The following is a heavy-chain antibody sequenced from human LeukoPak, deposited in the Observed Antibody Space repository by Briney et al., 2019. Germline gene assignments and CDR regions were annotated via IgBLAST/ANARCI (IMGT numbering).Heavy chain of an antibody. CDR2: INHSGST. Sequence: SETLSLTCAVYGGSFSGYYWSWIRQPPGKGLEWIGEINHSGSTNYNPSLKSRVTISVDTSKNQFSLKLSSVTAADTAVYYCARILGYCSSTNCPSVAFDIWGQGTMVTVSS. CDR3: ARILGYCSSTNCPSVAFDI. D-gene: IGHD2-2*01. V-gene: IGHV4-34*01. J-gene: IGHJ3*02. CDR1: GGSFSGYY.